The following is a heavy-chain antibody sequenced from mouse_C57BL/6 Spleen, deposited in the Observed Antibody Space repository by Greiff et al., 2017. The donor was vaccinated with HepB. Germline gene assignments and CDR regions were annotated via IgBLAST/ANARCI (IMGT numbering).Heavy chain of an antibody. D-gene: IGHD2-4*01. V-gene: IGHV3-1*01. J-gene: IGHJ2*01. CDR1: GYSITSGYD. CDR3: ARGVYYDYDVHFDY. CDR2: ISYSGST. Sequence: EVQLQQSGPGMVKPSQSLSLTCTVTGYSITSGYDWHWIRHFPGNKLEWMGYISYSGSTNYNPSLKSRISITHDTSKNHFFLKLNSVTTEDTATYYCARGVYYDYDVHFDYWGQGTTLTVSS.